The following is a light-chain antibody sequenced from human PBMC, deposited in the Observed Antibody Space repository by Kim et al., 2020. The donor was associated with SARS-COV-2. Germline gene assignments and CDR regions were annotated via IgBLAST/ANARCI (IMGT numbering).Light chain of an antibody. CDR1: QGISSY. V-gene: IGKV1-9*01. Sequence: IQLTQSPSSLSASVGDRVTITCRASQGISSYLTWYQQQPGKAPKLLIYAASILRGGVPSKFSGSGSGTDFTLTISSLQPEDFATYYCQQLYDYPITFGLGTRLEIK. CDR3: QQLYDYPIT. J-gene: IGKJ5*01. CDR2: AAS.